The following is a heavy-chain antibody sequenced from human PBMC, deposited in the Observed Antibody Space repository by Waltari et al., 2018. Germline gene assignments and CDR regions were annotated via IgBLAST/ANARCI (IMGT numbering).Heavy chain of an antibody. Sequence: GWVATISYDGRNNMYSDSGRGRFSISRDNSRNTLYLQMNNLRTDDTAVFFCAKNHPLPRAHIVTGQRFYHYYAMDVWGHGTAVAVSS. CDR2: ISYDGRNN. CDR3: AKNHPLPRAHIVTGQRFYHYYAMDV. V-gene: IGHV3-30*18. D-gene: IGHD5-12*01. J-gene: IGHJ6*02.